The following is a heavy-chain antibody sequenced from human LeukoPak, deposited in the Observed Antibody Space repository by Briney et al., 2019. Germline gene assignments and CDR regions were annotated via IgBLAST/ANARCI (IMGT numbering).Heavy chain of an antibody. CDR3: TTEPYYYDGSGHSV. CDR1: GFTFSNAW. CDR2: IKSKTDGGTT. V-gene: IGHV3-15*01. J-gene: IGHJ4*02. D-gene: IGHD3-22*01. Sequence: GGSLRHSCAASGFTFSNAWMSWVRQAPGKGLEWVGRIKSKTDGGTTDYAAPVKGRFTISRDDSKNTLYLQMNSLKTEDTAVYYCTTEPYYYDGSGHSVWGQGTLVTVSS.